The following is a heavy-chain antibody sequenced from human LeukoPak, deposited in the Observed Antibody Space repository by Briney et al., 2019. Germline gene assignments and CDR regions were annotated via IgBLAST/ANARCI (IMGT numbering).Heavy chain of an antibody. J-gene: IGHJ4*02. Sequence: SETLSLTCAVYGGPFSGYYWSWIRQSPGKGLEWIGEINHSGSTNYNPSLKSRVTISVDTSKNQFSLELSSVTAADTAVYYCARGRASYDFWSGYLFDYWGQGTLVTVSS. D-gene: IGHD3-3*01. CDR1: GGPFSGYY. CDR2: INHSGST. CDR3: ARGRASYDFWSGYLFDY. V-gene: IGHV4-34*01.